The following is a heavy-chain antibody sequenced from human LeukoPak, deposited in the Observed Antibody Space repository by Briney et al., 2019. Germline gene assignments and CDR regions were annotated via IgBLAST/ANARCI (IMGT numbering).Heavy chain of an antibody. V-gene: IGHV3-9*01. D-gene: IGHD5-18*01. J-gene: IGHJ4*02. CDR1: GFTFDDYA. CDR3: AKDSHGSYEGNFDY. Sequence: GGSLRLSCAASGFTFDDYAMHWVRQAPGKGQEWVSGISWNSGSIGYADSMKGRFTISRDNTKNSLYLQMNSLRAEDTALYYCAKDSHGSYEGNFDYWGQGTLVTVSS. CDR2: ISWNSGSI.